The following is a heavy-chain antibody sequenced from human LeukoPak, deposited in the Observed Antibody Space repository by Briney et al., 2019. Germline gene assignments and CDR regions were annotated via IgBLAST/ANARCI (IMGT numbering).Heavy chain of an antibody. J-gene: IGHJ4*02. Sequence: GGSLRLSCAASGFTFSSYAMSWVRQAPGKGLEWVSAISGSGGSTYYADSVKGRFTISRDNAKNSLYLQMNSLRAEDTAVYYCARLNYGDYGTFDYWGRGTLVTVSS. D-gene: IGHD4-17*01. CDR3: ARLNYGDYGTFDY. V-gene: IGHV3-23*01. CDR2: ISGSGGST. CDR1: GFTFSSYA.